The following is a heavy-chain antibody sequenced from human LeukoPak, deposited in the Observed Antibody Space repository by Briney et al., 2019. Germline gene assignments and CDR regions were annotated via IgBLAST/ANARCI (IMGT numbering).Heavy chain of an antibody. Sequence: SETLSLTCTVSGGSISSYYWSWIRQPPGKGLEWIGYIYYSGSTNYNPSLKSRVTISVDTSKNQFSLKLSSVTAADTAVYYCARQEDLYYYGMDVWGQGTTVIVSS. V-gene: IGHV4-59*08. CDR3: ARQEDLYYYGMDV. J-gene: IGHJ6*02. CDR2: IYYSGST. CDR1: GGSISSYY.